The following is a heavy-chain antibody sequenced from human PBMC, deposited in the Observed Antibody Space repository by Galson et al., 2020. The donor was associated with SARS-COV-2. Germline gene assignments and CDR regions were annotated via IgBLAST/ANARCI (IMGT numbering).Heavy chain of an antibody. D-gene: IGHD3-9*01. CDR3: ARPGGDILTDDYYYGLDV. V-gene: IGHV3-21*01. Sequence: GGSLRLSCAASGFSFSSYWMTWVRQAPGKGLEWVSSISGRSRYIYYADSVKGRFTISRDNAKNSLYLQMNSLRAEDTAVYYCARPGGDILTDDYYYGLDVWGQGTTVTVSS. J-gene: IGHJ6*02. CDR2: ISGRSRYI. CDR1: GFSFSSYW.